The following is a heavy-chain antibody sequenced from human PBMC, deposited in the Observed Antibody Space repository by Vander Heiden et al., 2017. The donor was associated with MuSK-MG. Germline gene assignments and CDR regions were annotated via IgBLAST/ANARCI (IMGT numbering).Heavy chain of an antibody. CDR3: ARGVPNYYGSGSYYNS. Sequence: QVQLQESGPGLVKPSETLSLTCTVAGGPISSYYWSWIRQPPGKGLEWIGYIYCSGSTNYNPSLKSRVTISVDTSKNQFSLKLSSVTAADTAVYYCARGVPNYYGSGSYYNSWGQGTLVTVSS. V-gene: IGHV4-59*01. CDR1: GGPISSYY. J-gene: IGHJ5*02. CDR2: IYCSGST. D-gene: IGHD3-10*01.